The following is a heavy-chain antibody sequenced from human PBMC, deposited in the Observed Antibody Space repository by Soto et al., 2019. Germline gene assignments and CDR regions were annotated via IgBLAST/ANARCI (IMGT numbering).Heavy chain of an antibody. CDR1: GFSLSNGKVG. CDR2: IFSNDEK. CDR3: ARILFGRSEAGGYFYMDV. Sequence: SGPTLVNPTETLTLTCTVSGFSLSNGKVGVSWIRQPPGKALEWLAHIFSNDEKSYRTSLKSRLTISEDTSKSQVVLTMTNVDPVDTATYYCARILFGRSEAGGYFYMDVWGKGTTVTVSS. J-gene: IGHJ6*03. V-gene: IGHV2-26*01. D-gene: IGHD6-19*01.